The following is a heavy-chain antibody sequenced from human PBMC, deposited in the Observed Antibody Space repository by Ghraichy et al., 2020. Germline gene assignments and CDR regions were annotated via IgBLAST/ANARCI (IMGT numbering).Heavy chain of an antibody. CDR2: SYYSGNT. V-gene: IGHV4-39*01. CDR1: GGSISSYNYY. Sequence: TLSLTCTVSGGSISSYNYYWGWIRQSPGKRLEWIGNSYYSGNTNYNPSLKSRVTISVDRSKSQFYLKLNSVTAADTAVYYCARAGTPPQWGQGALITVSS. J-gene: IGHJ1*01. CDR3: ARAGTPPQ.